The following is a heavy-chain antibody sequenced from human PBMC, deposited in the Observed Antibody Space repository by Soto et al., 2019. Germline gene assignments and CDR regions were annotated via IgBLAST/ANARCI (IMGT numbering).Heavy chain of an antibody. CDR2: IRSKANSYAT. CDR3: LPNLPGGYYPDY. V-gene: IGHV3-73*01. J-gene: IGHJ4*02. Sequence: HPGGSLRLSCAASGFTFSGSAMHWVRQASGKGLEWVGRIRSKANSYATAYAASVKGRFTISRDDSKNTAYLQMNSLKTEDTAVYYCLPNLPGGYYPDYWGQGTLVTVSS. CDR1: GFTFSGSA. D-gene: IGHD3-22*01.